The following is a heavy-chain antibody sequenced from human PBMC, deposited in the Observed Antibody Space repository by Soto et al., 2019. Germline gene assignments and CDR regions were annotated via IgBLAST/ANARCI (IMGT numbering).Heavy chain of an antibody. V-gene: IGHV1-58*01. J-gene: IGHJ6*03. CDR2: IVVGSGNT. CDR3: ARHFSQLRFHYYMDV. Sequence: SVKVSCKASGFTFTSSAVQWVRQARGQRLEWIGWIVVGSGNTNYAQKFQGQVTISADKSISTAYLQWSSLKASDTAMYYCARHFSQLRFHYYMDVWGKGTTVTVSS. CDR1: GFTFTSSA. D-gene: IGHD2-2*01.